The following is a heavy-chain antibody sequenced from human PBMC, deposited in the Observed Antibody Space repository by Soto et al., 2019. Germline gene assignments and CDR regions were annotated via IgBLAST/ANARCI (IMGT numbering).Heavy chain of an antibody. Sequence: QVQLVQSGAEVKKPGAAVKVSCKASGYTFTSYGISWVRQAPGPALEWMGWISAYNGNTNYAQKFQRRVTITADTSTSTGYMELRSLRSDETAVYYCARDRGTYYGVWSGYTQVYYFDYWGQGTQVTVSS. J-gene: IGHJ4*02. V-gene: IGHV1-18*04. CDR3: ARDRGTYYGVWSGYTQVYYFDY. D-gene: IGHD3-3*01. CDR1: GYTFTSYG. CDR2: ISAYNGNT.